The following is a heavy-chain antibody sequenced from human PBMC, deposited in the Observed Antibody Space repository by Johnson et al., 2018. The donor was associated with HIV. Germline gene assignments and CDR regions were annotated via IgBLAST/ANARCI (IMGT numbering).Heavy chain of an antibody. J-gene: IGHJ3*02. CDR1: GFTFSNYW. V-gene: IGHV3-7*01. CDR2: IKQDGSEK. CDR3: TRGRGSKDM. Sequence: VQLVESGGGLVQPGGSLRLSCAVSGFTFSNYWMSWVRQAPGKGLEWVANIKQDGSEKYYVDSVRGRFTISRDNANSSLYLQMDSLRAEDTAVYYCTRGRGSKDMWGQGTRVTVSS.